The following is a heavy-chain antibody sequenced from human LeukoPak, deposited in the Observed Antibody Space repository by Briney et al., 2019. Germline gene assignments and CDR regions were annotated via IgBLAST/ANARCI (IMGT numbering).Heavy chain of an antibody. CDR2: LYSDGNT. J-gene: IGHJ4*02. D-gene: IGHD1-14*01. CDR1: GFTVITND. CDR3: ARGVEPLAANTLAY. V-gene: IGHV3-53*01. Sequence: GGSLRLSCAASGFTVITNDMTWVRQAPGEGLEWVSVLYSDGNTKYADSVQGRFTISRDNSKNTLYLEMNSLSPDDTAVYYCARGVEPLAANTLAYWGQGTLVTVSS.